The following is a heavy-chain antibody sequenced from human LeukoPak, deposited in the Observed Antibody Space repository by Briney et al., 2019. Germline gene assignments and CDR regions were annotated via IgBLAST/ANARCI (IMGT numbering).Heavy chain of an antibody. CDR1: GFTFDGFA. CDR2: ISENRGTM. V-gene: IGHV3-9*01. CDR3: ARGNYYKGRGLSPSDY. J-gene: IGHJ4*02. Sequence: GGSLRLSCAASGFTFDGFAMLWVRQSPGKGLEWVSGISENRGTMTYADSVKGRFTISRDNAKTSLYLQMNSLRAEDTALYYCARGNYYKGRGLSPSDYWGQGTLVTVSS. D-gene: IGHD3-10*01.